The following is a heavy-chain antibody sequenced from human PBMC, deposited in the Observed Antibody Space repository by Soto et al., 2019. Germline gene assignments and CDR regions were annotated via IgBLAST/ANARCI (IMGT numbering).Heavy chain of an antibody. D-gene: IGHD3-22*01. J-gene: IGHJ3*01. CDR1: SGSVSSINYS. CDR2: IYYSGST. V-gene: IGHV4-61*01. CDR3: AGGDRSRAFDV. Sequence: QVQLLESGPGLVKPSETLSLTCNVSSGSVSSINYSWSWIRQPPGKGLEWIAYIYYSGSTNYNPSLKRRVTISVDTSKNQFSLNLKFVTAADTAVYYCAGGDRSRAFDVWGQGTMVTVSS.